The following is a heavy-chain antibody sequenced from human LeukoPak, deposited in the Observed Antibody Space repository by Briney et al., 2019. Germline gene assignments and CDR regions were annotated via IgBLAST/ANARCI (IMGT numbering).Heavy chain of an antibody. Sequence: GESLKISCKVSVYSFTSYCIGWVRQMPGKGLEWMGIIYPGDSGPTYSPSFQGQVTISGDKSINTAYLQWSSLHASGTPMYYCGMSGDRVPLQDDVFDVWGQGTMVTVST. CDR2: IYPGDSGP. D-gene: IGHD1-26*01. CDR1: VYSFTSYC. V-gene: IGHV5-51*01. J-gene: IGHJ3*01. CDR3: GMSGDRVPLQDDVFDV.